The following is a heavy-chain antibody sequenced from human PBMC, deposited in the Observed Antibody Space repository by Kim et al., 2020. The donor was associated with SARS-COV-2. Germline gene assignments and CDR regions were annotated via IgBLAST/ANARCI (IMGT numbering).Heavy chain of an antibody. D-gene: IGHD2-8*01. J-gene: IGHJ4*02. V-gene: IGHV4-30-2*05. Sequence: YNPSLKSRVTISVDTSKNQFSLKLSSVTAADTAVYYCARDGLMGLAFDYWGQGTLVTVSS. CDR3: ARDGLMGLAFDY.